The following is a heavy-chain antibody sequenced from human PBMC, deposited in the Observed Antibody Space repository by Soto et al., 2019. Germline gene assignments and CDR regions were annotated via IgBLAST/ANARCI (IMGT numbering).Heavy chain of an antibody. D-gene: IGHD3-10*01. CDR1: GASVNSDTYY. Sequence: SETLSLTCTVSGASVNSDTYYWTWIRQPPGKRLEWIGYVDYSGYTAYNPSLRSRVNMSLDTSQSQFSLQLYSVTPADTAVYYCARGVSSSYWFDPWGQGTQVTVSS. CDR2: VDYSGYT. V-gene: IGHV4-61*01. J-gene: IGHJ5*02. CDR3: ARGVSSSYWFDP.